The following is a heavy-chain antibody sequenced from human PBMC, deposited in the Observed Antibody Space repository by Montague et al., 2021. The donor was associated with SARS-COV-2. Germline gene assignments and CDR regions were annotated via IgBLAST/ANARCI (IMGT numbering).Heavy chain of an antibody. CDR1: GFTVSTNY. CDR2: IYSGGDT. Sequence: SLRLSCAASGFTVSTNYMSWVRQAPGKGLEWISVIYSGGDTYYAGSVEGRFTISRDNSKNTLYLQMNSLRAEDTAVYYCARGGGLRNYGMDVWGQGTTVTVSS. CDR3: ARGGGLRNYGMDV. D-gene: IGHD5-12*01. J-gene: IGHJ6*02. V-gene: IGHV3-53*01.